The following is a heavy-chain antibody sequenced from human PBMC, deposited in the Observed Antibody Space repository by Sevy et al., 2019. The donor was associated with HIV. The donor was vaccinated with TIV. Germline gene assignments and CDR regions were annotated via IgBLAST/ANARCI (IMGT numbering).Heavy chain of an antibody. CDR1: GYTLTQLS. J-gene: IGHJ4*02. V-gene: IGHV1-24*01. CDR3: XXXXXXXXXXXSPFDY. CDR2: FDPEDGEI. Sequence: ASVKVSCKVSGYTLTQLSMHWVRQAPGKGLEWMGSFDPEDGEILYAQKFQGRVTLTEDTSTDTAYMELSSLRSEDTXXXXXXXXXXXXXXXXSPFDYWGQGTLVTVSS.